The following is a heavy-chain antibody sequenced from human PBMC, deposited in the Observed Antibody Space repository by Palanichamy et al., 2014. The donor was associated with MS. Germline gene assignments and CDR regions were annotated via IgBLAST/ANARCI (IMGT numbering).Heavy chain of an antibody. V-gene: IGHV7-4-1*02. CDR2: MNTKTGNP. Sequence: VQLVQSGSELKKPGASVKVSCKASGYSFTTYAMNWVRQAPGQGLEWMGWMNTKTGNPTYAQGFTGRFVFSLDTSVSTTYLQISSLKAEDSAVYYCARGPPNYYGSGTYYDYWGQGTLVTVSS. D-gene: IGHD3-10*01. J-gene: IGHJ4*02. CDR3: ARGPPNYYGSGTYYDY. CDR1: GYSFTTYA.